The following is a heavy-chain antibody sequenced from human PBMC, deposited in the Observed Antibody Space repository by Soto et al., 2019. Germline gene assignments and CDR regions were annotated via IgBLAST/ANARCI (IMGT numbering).Heavy chain of an antibody. CDR1: GYSFTSYW. V-gene: IGHV5-10-1*01. CDR3: ARQDIVVVPAAYYYYYYGMDV. J-gene: IGHJ6*02. CDR2: IDPSDSYT. D-gene: IGHD2-2*01. Sequence: PGESLKISCQGSGYSFTSYWISWVRQMPGKGLEWMGRIDPSDSYTNYSPSFQGHVTISADKSISTAYLQWSSLKASDTAMYYCARQDIVVVPAAYYYYYYGMDVWGQGTTVTSP.